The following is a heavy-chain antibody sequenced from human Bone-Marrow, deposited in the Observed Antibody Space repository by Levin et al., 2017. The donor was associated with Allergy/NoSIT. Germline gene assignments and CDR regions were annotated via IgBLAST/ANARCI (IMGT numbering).Heavy chain of an antibody. J-gene: IGHJ6*02. D-gene: IGHD2-2*01. CDR3: ARDLRNCSRTTCYYYYYYGVDV. V-gene: IGHV3-11*01. CDR2: ISHTSNLI. CDR1: GFTFSDYY. Sequence: GGSLRLSCAASGFTFSDYYMTWIRQAPGKGLEWVASISHTSNLIYYADSVKGRFSISRDNAKNSVYLQVKSLRVEDTAVYHCARDLRNCSRTTCYYYYYYGVDVWGQGTTVTVS.